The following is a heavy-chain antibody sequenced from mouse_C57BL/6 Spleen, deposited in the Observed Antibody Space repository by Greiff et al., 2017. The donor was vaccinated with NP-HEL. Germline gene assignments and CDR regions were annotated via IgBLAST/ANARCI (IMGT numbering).Heavy chain of an antibody. CDR3: ARAIYYGSSGGYFDV. Sequence: VQLQQSGPELVKPGASVKISCKASGYAFSSSWMNWVKQRPGKGLEWIGRIYPGDGDTNYNGKFKGKATLTADKSSSTAYMQLSSLTSEDSAVDFCARAIYYGSSGGYFDVWGTGTTVTVSS. CDR1: GYAFSSSW. D-gene: IGHD1-1*01. V-gene: IGHV1-82*01. CDR2: IYPGDGDT. J-gene: IGHJ1*03.